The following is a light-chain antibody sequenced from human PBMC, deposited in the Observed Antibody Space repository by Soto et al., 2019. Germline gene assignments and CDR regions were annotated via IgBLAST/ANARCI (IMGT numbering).Light chain of an antibody. Sequence: QLVLTQSSSASASLGSSAKLTCTLSSGHSSYIIAWHQQQPGKAPRYLMKLEGSGSYNKGSGVPDRFSGSSSGADRYLTISNLQFEDEADYYCETWDSNTVVFGGGTKLTVL. CDR1: SGHSSYI. V-gene: IGLV4-60*02. J-gene: IGLJ2*01. CDR2: LEGSGSY. CDR3: ETWDSNTVV.